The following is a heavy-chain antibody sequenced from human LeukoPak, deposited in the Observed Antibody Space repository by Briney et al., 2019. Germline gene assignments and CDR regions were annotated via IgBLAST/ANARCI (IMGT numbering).Heavy chain of an antibody. CDR1: GYSFTSYW. D-gene: IGHD5-12*01. CDR3: AIREGSGYPIVDY. Sequence: GESLKISCKGSGYSFTSYWIGWVRQMPGKGLEWMGIIYPGDSDTRYSPSFQGQVTISAEKSISTAYLQLSSTEAANTAMYYCAIREGSGYPIVDYWGQGTLVTVSS. V-gene: IGHV5-51*01. CDR2: IYPGDSDT. J-gene: IGHJ4*02.